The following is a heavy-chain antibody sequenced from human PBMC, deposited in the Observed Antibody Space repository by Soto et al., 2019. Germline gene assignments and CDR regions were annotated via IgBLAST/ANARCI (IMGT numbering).Heavy chain of an antibody. CDR3: ARGAGTYYYYYGMDV. J-gene: IGHJ6*02. CDR1: GGSVSGYY. Sequence: SETLSLTCAVDGGSVSGYYWTWIRQPAGKGLEWIGRIYTSGSTNYNPSLKSRVTMSVDTSKNQFSLKLSSVTAADTAVYYCARGAGTYYYYYGMDVWGQGTTVTVSS. D-gene: IGHD1-1*01. V-gene: IGHV4-59*10. CDR2: IYTSGST.